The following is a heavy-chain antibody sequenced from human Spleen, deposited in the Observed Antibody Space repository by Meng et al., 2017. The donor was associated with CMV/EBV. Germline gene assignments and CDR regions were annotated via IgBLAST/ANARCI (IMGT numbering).Heavy chain of an antibody. V-gene: IGHV1-46*01. CDR2: INPAGGRT. D-gene: IGHD6-6*01. J-gene: IGHJ6*02. Sequence: ASVKVSCKASGYIFTSYFVHWVRQAPGQGLEWMGIINPAGGRTTYAQNFQGRVTMTRDTSTSTVYMELSSLRSEDTAVYYCARDVFITAHPAYYYGRDVWGQGTTVTVSS. CDR1: GYIFTSYF. CDR3: ARDVFITAHPAYYYGRDV.